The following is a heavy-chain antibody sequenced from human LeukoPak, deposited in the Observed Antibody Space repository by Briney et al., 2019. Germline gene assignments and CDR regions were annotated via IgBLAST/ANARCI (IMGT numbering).Heavy chain of an antibody. CDR3: AKESDSAGACDF. D-gene: IGHD2-21*02. V-gene: IGHV3-30*18. CDR1: GFTFSSYG. J-gene: IGHJ4*02. CDR2: ISYDGSYK. Sequence: GGSLRLSCAASGFTFSSYGMHWVRQAPGKGLEWVAVISYDGSYKHDADSVKGRFTISRDNSKNTLYLQMNSLRAEDTAMYYCAKESDSAGACDFWGQGTLVTVSS.